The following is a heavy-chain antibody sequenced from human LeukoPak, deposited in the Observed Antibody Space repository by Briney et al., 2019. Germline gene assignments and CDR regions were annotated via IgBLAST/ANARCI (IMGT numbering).Heavy chain of an antibody. CDR2: MNPNSGNT. Sequence: ASVKVSCKASGYTFSSYDINWVRQATGQGLEWMGWMNPNSGNTAYPQKFQGRASMTSNTSISTAYMELSSLRSEDTAVYYCTRGLRREQQLLRAFDDWGQGTLVTVSS. CDR1: GYTFSSYD. V-gene: IGHV1-8*01. J-gene: IGHJ4*02. CDR3: TRGLRREQQLLRAFDD. D-gene: IGHD6-13*01.